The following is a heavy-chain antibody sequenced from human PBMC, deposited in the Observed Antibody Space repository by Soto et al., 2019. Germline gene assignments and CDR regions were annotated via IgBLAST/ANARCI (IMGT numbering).Heavy chain of an antibody. CDR3: ASSTGVVVINYYYYGMDV. CDR1: GGTFSSYA. J-gene: IGHJ6*02. D-gene: IGHD3-22*01. CDR2: IIPIFGTA. V-gene: IGHV1-69*06. Sequence: QVQLVQSGAEVKKPGSSVKVSCKASGGTFSSYAISWVRQAPGQGLEWMGGIIPIFGTANYAQKFQGRVTITADKYTSTAYMELSSLRSEDTAVYYCASSTGVVVINYYYYGMDVWGQGTTVTVSS.